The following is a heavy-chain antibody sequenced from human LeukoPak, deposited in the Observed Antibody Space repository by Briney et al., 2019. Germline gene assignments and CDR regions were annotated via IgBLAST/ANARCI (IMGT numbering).Heavy chain of an antibody. V-gene: IGHV3-11*04. Sequence: GGSLRLSCAASGFSISDYYMSWIRQAPGKGLEWVSDISSSGRTIYYADSVKGRFTISRDNAKNSLYLQMNSLRAEDTAVYYCAKLAGQQLGSFRFDYWGQGTLVTVSS. J-gene: IGHJ4*02. CDR3: AKLAGQQLGSFRFDY. CDR2: ISSSGRTI. CDR1: GFSISDYY. D-gene: IGHD6-6*01.